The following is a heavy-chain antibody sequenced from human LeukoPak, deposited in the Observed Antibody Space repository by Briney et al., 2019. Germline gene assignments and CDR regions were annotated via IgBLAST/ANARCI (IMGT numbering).Heavy chain of an antibody. CDR1: GGSFSGYY. J-gene: IGHJ6*02. D-gene: IGHD2-2*01. Sequence: SETLSLTCAVYGGSFSGYYWGWIRQPPGKGLEWIGEINHSGSTNYNPSLKSRVTISVDTSKNQFSLKLSSVTAADTAVYYCARGGSRVVPAAEHCYYGMDVWGQGTTVTVSS. CDR3: ARGGSRVVPAAEHCYYGMDV. CDR2: INHSGST. V-gene: IGHV4-34*01.